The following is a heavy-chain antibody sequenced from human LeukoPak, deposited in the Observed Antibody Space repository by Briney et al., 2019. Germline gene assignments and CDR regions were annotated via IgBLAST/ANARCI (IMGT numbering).Heavy chain of an antibody. Sequence: SETLSLTCTVSGGSISSYYWSWIRQPPGKGLGWIGYIYYSGSTNYNPSLKSRVTISVDTSKNQFSLKLSSVTAADTAVYYCARGSGDFWSTPTFYYYMDVWGKGTTVTVSS. CDR2: IYYSGST. CDR3: ARGSGDFWSTPTFYYYMDV. V-gene: IGHV4-59*01. D-gene: IGHD3-3*01. CDR1: GGSISSYY. J-gene: IGHJ6*03.